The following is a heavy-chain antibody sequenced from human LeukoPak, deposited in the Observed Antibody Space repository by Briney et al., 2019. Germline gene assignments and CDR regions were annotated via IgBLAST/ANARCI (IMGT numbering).Heavy chain of an antibody. V-gene: IGHV1-69*13. CDR3: ARKPHIVVVPAAIRSHYGMDV. CDR2: IIPIFGTA. D-gene: IGHD2-2*01. CDR1: GGTFSSYA. Sequence: GASVKVSCKASGGTFSSYAISWVRQAPGQGLEWMGGIIPIFGTANYAQKFQGRVTITADESTSTAYMELSSLRSEDTAVYYCARKPHIVVVPAAIRSHYGMDVWGQGTTVTVSS. J-gene: IGHJ6*02.